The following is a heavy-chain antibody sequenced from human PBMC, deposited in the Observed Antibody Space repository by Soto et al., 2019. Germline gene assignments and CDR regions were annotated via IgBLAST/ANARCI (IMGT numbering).Heavy chain of an antibody. V-gene: IGHV3-43*01. Sequence: GGSLRLSCAASGFTFDDYTMHWVRQAPGKGLEWVSLISWDGGSTYYVDSVKGRFTISRDNSKNSLYLQMNSLRTEDTALYYCAKDSAPSSPYYYGMDVWGQGTTVTVS. J-gene: IGHJ6*02. CDR3: AKDSAPSSPYYYGMDV. CDR2: ISWDGGST. CDR1: GFTFDDYT. D-gene: IGHD2-2*01.